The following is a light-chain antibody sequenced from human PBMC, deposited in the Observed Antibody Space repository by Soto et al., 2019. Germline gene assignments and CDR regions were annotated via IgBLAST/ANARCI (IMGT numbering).Light chain of an antibody. CDR3: GTWDASLSTSYV. Sequence: SVLTQPPSVSAAPGQKVTISCSGSSSNVGNNYVSWFQQLPGTAPKLVIYENNKRPSGIPDRFSGSKSGTSATLGITGLQTGDEADYYCGTWDASLSTSYVFGTGTKVTVL. V-gene: IGLV1-51*02. CDR1: SSNVGNNY. J-gene: IGLJ1*01. CDR2: ENN.